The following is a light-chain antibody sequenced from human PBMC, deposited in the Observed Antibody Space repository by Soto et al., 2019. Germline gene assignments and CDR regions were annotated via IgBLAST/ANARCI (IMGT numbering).Light chain of an antibody. CDR1: STDVGGYNY. V-gene: IGLV2-8*01. Sequence: QSVLTQPPSASGSAGQSVTISCTGTSTDVGGYNYVSWYQQHPGKPPKLMIYEVSKRPSGVPDRFSGSKSGNTASLTVSGLQAEDEADYYCSSYAGNNIHYVFGTGTKLTVL. CDR2: EVS. CDR3: SSYAGNNIHYV. J-gene: IGLJ1*01.